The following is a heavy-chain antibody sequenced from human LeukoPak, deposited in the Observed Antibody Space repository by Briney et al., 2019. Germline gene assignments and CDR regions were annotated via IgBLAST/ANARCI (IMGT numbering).Heavy chain of an antibody. Sequence: GGSLRLSCAASGFTFDDYAMSWVRQAPGKGLEWVLVISGIDGGTNYADSVKGRFTISRDNSKSTLYLQMNSLRVEDTAVYYCASLGGYSGYDPTNWFDPWGQGALVTVSS. J-gene: IGHJ5*02. V-gene: IGHV3-23*01. CDR3: ASLGGYSGYDPTNWFDP. CDR2: ISGIDGGT. D-gene: IGHD5-12*01. CDR1: GFTFDDYA.